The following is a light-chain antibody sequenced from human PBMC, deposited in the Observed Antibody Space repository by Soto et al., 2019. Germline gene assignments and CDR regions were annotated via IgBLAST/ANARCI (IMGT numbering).Light chain of an antibody. Sequence: DIQLTQSPSFLSASVGDGVTITCRASQGIRSFLAWYQQEPGKAPKLLIHTASTLQSGVPSRFSGSGSGTEFTLTLSSLQPEDFATYYCQQRHSYPITFGQGTRLEIK. CDR3: QQRHSYPIT. J-gene: IGKJ5*01. CDR2: TAS. V-gene: IGKV1-9*01. CDR1: QGIRSF.